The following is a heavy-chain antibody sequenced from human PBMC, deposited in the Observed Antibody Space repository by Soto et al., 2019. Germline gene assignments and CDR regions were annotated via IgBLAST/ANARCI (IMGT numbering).Heavy chain of an antibody. D-gene: IGHD6-13*01. CDR2: IIPILGIA. V-gene: IGHV1-69*02. Sequence: QVQLVQSGAEVKKPGSSVKVSYKASGGTFSSYTISWVRQAPGQGLEWMGRIIPILGIANYAQKFQGRVTITADKSTSTAYMELSSLRSEDTAVYYCAVLPGIAAAGTENWFDPWGQGTLVTVSS. CDR1: GGTFSSYT. J-gene: IGHJ5*02. CDR3: AVLPGIAAAGTENWFDP.